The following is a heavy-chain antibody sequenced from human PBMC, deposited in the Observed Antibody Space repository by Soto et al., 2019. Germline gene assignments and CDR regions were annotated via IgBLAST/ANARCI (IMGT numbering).Heavy chain of an antibody. V-gene: IGHV3-23*01. J-gene: IGHJ4*02. D-gene: IGHD4-17*01. CDR3: ARSYGYLDY. Sequence: EVQLLESGGGLVQPGGSLRLSCAASGFTFGSYAMSWVRQAPGKGLEWVSAISGSGGSTYYADSVKGRFTISRDNAKNSLYLQMNSLRDEDTAVYYCARSYGYLDYWGQGTLVTVSS. CDR2: ISGSGGST. CDR1: GFTFGSYA.